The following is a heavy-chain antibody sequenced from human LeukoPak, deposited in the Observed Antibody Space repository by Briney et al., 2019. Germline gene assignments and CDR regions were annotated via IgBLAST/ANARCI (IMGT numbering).Heavy chain of an antibody. CDR2: IIPILGIA. J-gene: IGHJ6*02. V-gene: IGHV1-69*04. CDR1: GGTFSSYA. CDR3: AHPAALVNYYYYGMDV. Sequence: SVKVSCKASGGTFSSYAISWVRQAPGQGLEWMGRIIPILGIANYAQKFQGRVTITADKSTSTAYMELSSLRSEDTAVYYCAHPAALVNYYYYGMDVWGQGTTVTVSS. D-gene: IGHD2-2*01.